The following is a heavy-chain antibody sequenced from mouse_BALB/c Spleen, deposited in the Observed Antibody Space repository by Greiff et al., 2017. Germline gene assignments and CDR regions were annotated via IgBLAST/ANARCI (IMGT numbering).Heavy chain of an antibody. V-gene: IGHV2-9*02. Sequence: VKLMESGPGLVAPSQSLSITCTVSGFSLTSYGVHWVRQPPGKGLEWLGVIWAGGSTNYNSALMSRLSISKDNSKSQVFLKMNSLQTDDTAMYYCASYYRSLYYAMDYWGQGTSVTVSS. CDR2: IWAGGST. J-gene: IGHJ4*01. CDR1: GFSLTSYG. D-gene: IGHD2-14*01. CDR3: ASYYRSLYYAMDY.